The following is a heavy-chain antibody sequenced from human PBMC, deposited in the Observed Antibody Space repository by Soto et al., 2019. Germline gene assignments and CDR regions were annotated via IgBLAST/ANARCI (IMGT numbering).Heavy chain of an antibody. J-gene: IGHJ4*02. D-gene: IGHD3-3*01. V-gene: IGHV3-30*03. CDR2: ISNDGSHE. CDR1: VFSFRTYG. CDR3: ATAEGGYYDYSLGH. Sequence: VGSLRLSCEASVFSFRTYGMHWVRHSPGKGLEWVAVISNDGSHEYYTESVKGRFTISRDNSKNTLYLQMNSLRPEDTAVYYCATAEGGYYDYSLGHWRQGTRVTVSS.